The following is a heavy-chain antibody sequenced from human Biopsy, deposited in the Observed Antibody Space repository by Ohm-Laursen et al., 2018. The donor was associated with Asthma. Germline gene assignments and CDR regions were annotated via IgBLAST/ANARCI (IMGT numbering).Heavy chain of an antibody. Sequence: GSLRLSCAASGFAVSRDHMFWVRQAPGKGLEWVSVIYSGGTSHTADSVRGRFTISRDYSKNTLYLQMHSLRAEDTAVYYCARGDSSNWSHYYFDHRGQGTLVTVSS. CDR1: GFAVSRDH. J-gene: IGHJ4*02. CDR3: ARGDSSNWSHYYFDH. D-gene: IGHD3-22*01. V-gene: IGHV3-53*01. CDR2: IYSGGTS.